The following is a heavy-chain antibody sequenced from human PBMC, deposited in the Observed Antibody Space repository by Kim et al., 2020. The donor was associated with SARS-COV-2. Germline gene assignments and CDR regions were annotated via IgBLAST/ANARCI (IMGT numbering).Heavy chain of an antibody. CDR1: GFTFSSYS. V-gene: IGHV3-21*04. D-gene: IGHD3-9*01. CDR3: ARDYDILTGLDY. J-gene: IGHJ4*02. Sequence: GGSLRLSCAASGFTFSSYSMNWVRQAPGKGLEWVSSISSSSYIYYADSVKGRFTISRDNAKNSLYLQMNSLRAEDTAVYYCARDYDILTGLDYWGQGTLVTVSS. CDR2: ISSSSYI.